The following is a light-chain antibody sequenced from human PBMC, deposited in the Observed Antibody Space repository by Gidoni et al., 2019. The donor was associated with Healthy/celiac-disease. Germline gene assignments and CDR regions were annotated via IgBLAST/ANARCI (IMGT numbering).Light chain of an antibody. CDR3: QQSYSTPRT. Sequence: DIQMTQSPSSLSASVGDRVTIHFRASQSISSYLNWYQQKPGKAPKLLIYAASSLQSGDPSRFSGSGSGTDFTLTISSLQPEDFATYYCQQSYSTPRTFGQGTKLEIK. CDR1: QSISSY. CDR2: AAS. V-gene: IGKV1-39*01. J-gene: IGKJ2*01.